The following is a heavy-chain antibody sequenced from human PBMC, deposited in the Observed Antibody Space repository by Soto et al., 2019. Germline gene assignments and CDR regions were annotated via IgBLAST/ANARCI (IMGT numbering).Heavy chain of an antibody. Sequence: PSETLSLTCTVSGGSISSGDYYWSWIRQPPGKGLEWIGYIYYSGSTYYNPSLKSRVTISVDTSKNQFSLKLSSVTAADTAVYYCAGAMGNFWSGYYLVWFDPWDQGTLVTVSS. CDR1: GGSISSGDYY. V-gene: IGHV4-30-4*01. J-gene: IGHJ5*02. D-gene: IGHD3-3*01. CDR3: AGAMGNFWSGYYLVWFDP. CDR2: IYYSGST.